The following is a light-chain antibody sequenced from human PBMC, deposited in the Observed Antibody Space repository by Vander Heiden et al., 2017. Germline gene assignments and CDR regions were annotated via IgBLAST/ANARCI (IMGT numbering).Light chain of an antibody. V-gene: IGKV3-11*01. CDR3: QQRINRHPKYT. Sequence: EIVLTQSPATLSLSPGERATLSCRASQSVSSYLACYQQKPVQAPVLHIIDASKRATGITGRCSGSGCGTEVNLTISSRGPEDVEVYYCQQRINRHPKYTFGQGTKVEIK. CDR2: DAS. CDR1: QSVSSY. J-gene: IGKJ2*01.